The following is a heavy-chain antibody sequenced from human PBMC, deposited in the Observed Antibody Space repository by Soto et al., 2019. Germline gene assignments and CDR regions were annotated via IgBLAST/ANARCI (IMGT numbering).Heavy chain of an antibody. CDR3: AKGRGFTIFGVVIFY. J-gene: IGHJ4*02. CDR2: ISGSGGST. V-gene: IGHV3-23*01. Sequence: GGSLRLSCAAFGFTFSSYAMSWVRQAPGKGLEWVSAISGSGGSTYYADSVKGRFTISRDNSKNTLYLQMNSLRAEDTAVYYCAKGRGFTIFGVVIFYWGQGTLVTVSS. CDR1: GFTFSSYA. D-gene: IGHD3-3*01.